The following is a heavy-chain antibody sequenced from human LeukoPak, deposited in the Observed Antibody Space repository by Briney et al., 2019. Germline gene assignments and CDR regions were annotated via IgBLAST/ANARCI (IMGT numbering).Heavy chain of an antibody. Sequence: GESLKISCKASGYNFPAYWIAWVRQMPGKGLEWMGIIYPGDSDTKYNPSFQGQVTISADKSISTAYLQWNSLKASDTAMYYCARHGGFGELLSHPNFDYWGQGTLVTVSS. CDR1: GYNFPAYW. J-gene: IGHJ4*02. V-gene: IGHV5-51*01. D-gene: IGHD3-10*01. CDR2: IYPGDSDT. CDR3: ARHGGFGELLSHPNFDY.